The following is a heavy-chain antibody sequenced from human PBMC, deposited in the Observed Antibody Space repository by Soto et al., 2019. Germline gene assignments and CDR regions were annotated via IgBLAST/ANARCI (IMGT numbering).Heavy chain of an antibody. D-gene: IGHD6-13*01. CDR1: GYTFTSYD. V-gene: IGHV1-8*01. CDR3: ARGRGYSSRKRRPYYYYYGMDV. J-gene: IGHJ6*02. Sequence: GASVKVSCKASGYTFTSYDINWVRQATGQGLEWMGWMNPNSGNTGYAQKFQGRVTMTRNTSISTAYMELSSLRSEDTAVYYCARGRGYSSRKRRPYYYYYGMDVWGQGTTVTVSS. CDR2: MNPNSGNT.